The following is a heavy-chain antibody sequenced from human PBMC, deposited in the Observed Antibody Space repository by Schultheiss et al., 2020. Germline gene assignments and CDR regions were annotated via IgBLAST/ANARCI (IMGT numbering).Heavy chain of an antibody. CDR2: ISGSGGST. J-gene: IGHJ5*02. CDR1: GFTFSSYA. CDR3: ARPYDFWNENWFDP. V-gene: IGHV3-23*01. Sequence: GGSLRLSCAASGFTFSSYAMSWVRQAPGKGLEWVSAISGSGGSTYYADSVKGRLTISRDNSKNTLYLQMNSLRAEDTAVYYCARPYDFWNENWFDPWGQGTLVTVSS. D-gene: IGHD3-3*01.